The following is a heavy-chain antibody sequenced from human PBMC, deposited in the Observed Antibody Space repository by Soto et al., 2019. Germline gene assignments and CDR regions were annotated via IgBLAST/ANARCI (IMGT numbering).Heavy chain of an antibody. J-gene: IGHJ4*02. CDR1: GFTFSSFG. Sequence: EVHLVESGGGLVQPGGSLRLSCAASGFTFSSFGMNWVRQAPGKGLEWISYIGGRATSIYYADSVKGRFTISRENAKNSLYRQMNSLRDEDSAIYYCARGDTSGWDFDYWGQGTLVTVS. D-gene: IGHD6-19*01. CDR2: IGGRATSI. CDR3: ARGDTSGWDFDY. V-gene: IGHV3-48*02.